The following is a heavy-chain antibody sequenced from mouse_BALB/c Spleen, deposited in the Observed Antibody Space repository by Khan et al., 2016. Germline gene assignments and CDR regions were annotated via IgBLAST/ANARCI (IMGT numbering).Heavy chain of an antibody. D-gene: IGHD1-1*01. V-gene: IGHV3-2*02. J-gene: IGHJ4*01. CDR3: AGSDYGDKDAMDY. CDR2: ISYSGST. Sequence: EVQLQESGPGLVKPSQSLSLTCTVTGYSITSDYAWNWIRQFPGNRLEWVGYISYSGSTSSNPSLKSRISITRDTSKNQFFLQLNSVTSEDTATSYGAGSDYGDKDAMDYWGQGTAVAVSA. CDR1: GYSITSDYA.